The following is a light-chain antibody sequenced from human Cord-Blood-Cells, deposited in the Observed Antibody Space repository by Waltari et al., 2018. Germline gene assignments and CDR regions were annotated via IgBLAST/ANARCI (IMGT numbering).Light chain of an antibody. J-gene: IGKJ4*01. CDR1: QGISSY. Sequence: IRMTQSPSSFSASTGDRVTITCRASQGISSYLAWYQQKPGKAPKLLIYAASTLQSGVPSRFSGSGSGTDFTLTISCLQTEDFATYYCQQYYSYPLSFGGGTKMEIK. CDR3: QQYYSYPLS. V-gene: IGKV1-8*01. CDR2: AAS.